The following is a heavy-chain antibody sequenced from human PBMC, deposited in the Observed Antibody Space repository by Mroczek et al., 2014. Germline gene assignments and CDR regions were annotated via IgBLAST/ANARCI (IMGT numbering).Heavy chain of an antibody. J-gene: IGHJ6*02. D-gene: IGHD6-6*01. CDR3: ARDEAARLVGGLXYYYYGMDV. Sequence: QVQLQQWGAGLLKPSETLSLTCAVYGGSFSGYYWSWIRQPPGKGLEWIGEINHSGSTNYNPSLKSRVTISVDTSKNQFSLKLSSVTAADTAVYYCARDEAARLVGGLXYYYYGMDVWGQGPRSPSP. CDR1: GGSFSGYY. CDR2: INHSGST. V-gene: IGHV4-34*01.